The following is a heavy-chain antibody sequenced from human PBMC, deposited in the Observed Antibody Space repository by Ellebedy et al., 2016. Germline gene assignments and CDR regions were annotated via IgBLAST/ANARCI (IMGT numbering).Heavy chain of an antibody. J-gene: IGHJ4*02. D-gene: IGHD3-22*01. V-gene: IGHV3-33*01. CDR1: GFTFSSYG. Sequence: GESLKISXAASGFTFSSYGMHWVRQAPGKGLEWVAVIWYDGSNKYYADSVKGRFTISRDNSKNTLYLQMNSLRAEDTAVYYCARESPRSGYYYIDYWGQGTLVTVSS. CDR3: ARESPRSGYYYIDY. CDR2: IWYDGSNK.